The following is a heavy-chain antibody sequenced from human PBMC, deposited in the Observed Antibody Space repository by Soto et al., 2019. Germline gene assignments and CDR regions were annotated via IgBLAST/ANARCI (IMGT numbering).Heavy chain of an antibody. CDR3: ASEVSSTDGMDV. V-gene: IGHV4-39*01. J-gene: IGHJ6*02. D-gene: IGHD2-15*01. CDR2: IYYTGNT. Sequence: SETLSLTCTVSGDSSVSSSSYYWGWVRQPPGKGLEWIGSIYYTGNTFYSPSFRSRLTISVDTSKSQFSLKLRSVTAADTATYYCASEVSSTDGMDVWGQGTTVTVSS. CDR1: GDSSVSSSSYY.